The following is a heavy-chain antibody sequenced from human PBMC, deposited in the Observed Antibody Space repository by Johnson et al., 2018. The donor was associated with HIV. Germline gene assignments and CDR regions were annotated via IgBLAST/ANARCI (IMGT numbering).Heavy chain of an antibody. Sequence: VQLVESGGGLVQPGGSLRLSCAASGFSISSNYMSWIRQAPGKGLEWVSVISWNSGSIGYADSVKGRFTISRDNDKNSVYLQMNSLRAEDTDLYYGAREGAYSDGSGHDGLYIGGQGTIVTVSS. CDR3: AREGAYSDGSGHDGLYI. V-gene: IGHV3-9*01. CDR2: ISWNSGSI. CDR1: GFSISSNY. D-gene: IGHD3-10*01. J-gene: IGHJ3*02.